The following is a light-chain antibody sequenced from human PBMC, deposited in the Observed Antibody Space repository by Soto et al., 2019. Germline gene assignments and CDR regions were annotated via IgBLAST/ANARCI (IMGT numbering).Light chain of an antibody. Sequence: DIQLTQSPSFLSASVGDRVTITCRATQGISTYLAWYQQKPGKAPKLLIYAASTLQSGVPSRFSGSGSGTDFTLTISSLQPEDFATYYCQQLKSYPLTVGGGTKVEI. CDR1: QGISTY. J-gene: IGKJ4*01. CDR3: QQLKSYPLT. V-gene: IGKV1-9*01. CDR2: AAS.